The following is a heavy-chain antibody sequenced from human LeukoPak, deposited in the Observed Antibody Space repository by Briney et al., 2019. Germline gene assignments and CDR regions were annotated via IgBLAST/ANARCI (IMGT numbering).Heavy chain of an antibody. CDR2: VSYSGST. Sequence: SETLSLTCTVSGGSVSSGSYYWTWIRQPPGKGLEWIGYVSYSGSTNFNPSLKSRVTISVDTSKNQFSLNLSSVTAADTAVYYCARRGTGGRSFDIWGQGTMVTVSS. V-gene: IGHV4-61*01. D-gene: IGHD2-8*02. CDR1: GGSVSSGSYY. CDR3: ARRGTGGRSFDI. J-gene: IGHJ3*02.